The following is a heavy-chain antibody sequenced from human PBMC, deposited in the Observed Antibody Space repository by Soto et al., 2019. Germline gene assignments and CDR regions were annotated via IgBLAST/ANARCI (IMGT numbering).Heavy chain of an antibody. V-gene: IGHV1-2*02. D-gene: IGHD3-16*01. CDR2: INPNSGGT. CDR1: GYTLTGYY. Sequence: ASVKVSCKASGYTLTGYYMHWVRQAPGQGLEWMGWINPNSGGTNYAQKFQGRVTMTRDTSISTAYMELSRLRSDDTAVYYCARVGGNIPLPAYWFDPWGQGTLVTVSS. J-gene: IGHJ5*02. CDR3: ARVGGNIPLPAYWFDP.